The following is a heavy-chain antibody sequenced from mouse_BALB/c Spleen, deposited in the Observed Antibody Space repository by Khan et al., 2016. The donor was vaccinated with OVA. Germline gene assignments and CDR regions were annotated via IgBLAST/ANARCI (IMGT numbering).Heavy chain of an antibody. V-gene: IGHV1S41*01. CDR1: GYTFTSYW. Sequence: DLVKPGTSVKLYCKASGYTFTSYWINWIKQRPGQGLEWIGRIGPGSSNTYYNEMFKGKAALTVDTSSSTAYIQLSSLSSEDSAVYFCAGGNYYGRSCYAMDYWGQGTSVTVSS. J-gene: IGHJ4*01. D-gene: IGHD1-1*01. CDR3: AGGNYYGRSCYAMDY. CDR2: IGPGSSNT.